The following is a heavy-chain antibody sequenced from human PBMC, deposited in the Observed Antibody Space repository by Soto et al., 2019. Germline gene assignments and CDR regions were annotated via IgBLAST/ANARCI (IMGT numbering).Heavy chain of an antibody. V-gene: IGHV4-59*01. Sequence: SETLSLTCTVSGGSISSYYWSWIRQPPGKGLEWIGYIYYSGSTNYNPSLKSRVTISVDTSKNQFSLKLSSVTAADTAVYYCARSDYGDLDYWGQGTLVTVSS. CDR2: IYYSGST. D-gene: IGHD4-17*01. CDR3: ARSDYGDLDY. J-gene: IGHJ4*02. CDR1: GGSISSYY.